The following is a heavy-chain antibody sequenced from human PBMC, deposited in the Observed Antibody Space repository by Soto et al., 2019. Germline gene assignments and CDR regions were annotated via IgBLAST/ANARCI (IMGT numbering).Heavy chain of an antibody. CDR1: GGSISSYY. CDR3: ARHPYRFDFVLVADHLFLFAR. CDR2: IYYSGST. V-gene: IGHV4-59*08. Sequence: PSETLSLTCTVSGGSISSYYWSWIRQPPGKGLEWIGYIYYSGSTNYNPSLKSRVTISVDTSKNQFSLKLSSVTAADTAVYYCARHPYRFDFVLVADHLFLFARWGQGTLVTVAS. J-gene: IGHJ4*02. D-gene: IGHD2-2*01.